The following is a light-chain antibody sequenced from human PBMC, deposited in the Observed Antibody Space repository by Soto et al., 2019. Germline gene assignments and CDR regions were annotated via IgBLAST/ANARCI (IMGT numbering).Light chain of an antibody. V-gene: IGKV1-33*01. J-gene: IGKJ5*01. CDR1: QDISNY. Sequence: DIQMTQSPSSLSASVGDRVTITCQASQDISNYLNWYQQKPGKAPKLLIYDASNLETGVPSRLSGSGSGTDFTFTISSLQPEDIATYSCQHYDNLPPITFGQGTRLEIK. CDR3: QHYDNLPPIT. CDR2: DAS.